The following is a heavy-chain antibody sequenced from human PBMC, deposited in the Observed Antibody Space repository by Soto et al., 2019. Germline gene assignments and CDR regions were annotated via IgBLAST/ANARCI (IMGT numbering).Heavy chain of an antibody. CDR2: ISGSGIDV. CDR1: GFDFSSYA. Sequence: GGSLRLSCAASGFDFSSYAMNWARQAPGKGLEWVSGISGSGIDVYYADSVRGRFTISRDNSKNTIYLQVNSLRVEDTAMYYCAFGTRGVVDTYYHYWGRGTMVTVSS. CDR3: AFGTRGVVDTYYHY. V-gene: IGHV3-23*05. D-gene: IGHD3-10*01. J-gene: IGHJ4*02.